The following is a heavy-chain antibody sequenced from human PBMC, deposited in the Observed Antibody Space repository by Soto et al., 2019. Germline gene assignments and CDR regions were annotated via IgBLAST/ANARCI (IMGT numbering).Heavy chain of an antibody. D-gene: IGHD3-22*01. CDR2: IWYDGSNK. CDR1: GFTFSSYG. V-gene: IGHV3-33*01. CDR3: ARDLGYDRSGYYPFVDY. J-gene: IGHJ4*02. Sequence: GGSLRLSCAASGFTFSSYGMHWVRQAPGKGLEWVAVIWYDGSNKYYADSVKGRFTISRDNSKNTLYLQMNSLRAEDTAVYYCARDLGYDRSGYYPFVDYWGQGTLVTVSS.